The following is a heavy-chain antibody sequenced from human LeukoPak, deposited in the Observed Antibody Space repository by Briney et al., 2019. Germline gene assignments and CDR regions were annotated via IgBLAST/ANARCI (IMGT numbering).Heavy chain of an antibody. CDR1: GVSISSSSYY. CDR3: ARTVAVAGRRDFDY. Sequence: PSETLSLTCTVSGVSISSSSYYWGWIRQPPGKGREWIGSIYYSGSTYYNPSLKSRVTISVDTSNSQFCLKLSSVTAADTAVYYCARTVAVAGRRDFDYWGQGTLVTVSS. CDR2: IYYSGST. J-gene: IGHJ4*02. D-gene: IGHD6-19*01. V-gene: IGHV4-39*01.